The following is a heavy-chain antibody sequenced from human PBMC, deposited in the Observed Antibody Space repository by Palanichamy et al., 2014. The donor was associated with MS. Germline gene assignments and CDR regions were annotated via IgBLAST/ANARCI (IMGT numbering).Heavy chain of an antibody. CDR2: INSDGSST. J-gene: IGHJ5*02. V-gene: IGHV3-74*01. D-gene: IGHD2-15*01. Sequence: EVQLVESGGGLVQPGGSLRLSCAASGFTFSSYWMHWVRQAPGKGLVWVSRINSDGSSTSYADSVKGRFTISRDNAKNTLYLQMNSLRSEDTAVYYCARDLIGYCSGGSCYPFDPWGQGTLVTVSS. CDR3: ARDLIGYCSGGSCYPFDP. CDR1: GFTFSSYW.